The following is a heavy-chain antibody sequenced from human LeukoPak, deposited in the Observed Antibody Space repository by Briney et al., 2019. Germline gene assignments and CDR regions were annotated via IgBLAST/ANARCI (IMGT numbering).Heavy chain of an antibody. Sequence: SQTLSLTCTVSGGSISSGDYYWSWIRQPPGKGLEWIGYIYYSGSTYYNPSLKSRVTISVDTSKNQFSLKLSSVTAAGTAVYYCARYLVGATSYYFDYWGQGTPVTVSS. CDR1: GGSISSGDYY. V-gene: IGHV4-30-4*08. D-gene: IGHD1-26*01. J-gene: IGHJ4*02. CDR2: IYYSGST. CDR3: ARYLVGATSYYFDY.